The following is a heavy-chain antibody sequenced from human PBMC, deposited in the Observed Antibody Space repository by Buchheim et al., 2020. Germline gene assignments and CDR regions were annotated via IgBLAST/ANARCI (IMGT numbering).Heavy chain of an antibody. CDR2: IWYDGSNK. J-gene: IGHJ4*02. V-gene: IGHV3-33*01. Sequence: QVQLVESGGGVVQPGRSLRLSCAASGFTFSSYGMHWVRQAPGKGLEWVAVIWYDGSNKYYADSVKGRFTISRDNSKNTLYLQMNSLRAEDTAVYYCARVSGFDSFDWLLLFDYWGQGTL. D-gene: IGHD3-9*01. CDR3: ARVSGFDSFDWLLLFDY. CDR1: GFTFSSYG.